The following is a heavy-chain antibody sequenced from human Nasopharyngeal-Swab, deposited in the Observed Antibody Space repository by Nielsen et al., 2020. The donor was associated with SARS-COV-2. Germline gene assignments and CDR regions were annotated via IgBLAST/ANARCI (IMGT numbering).Heavy chain of an antibody. CDR3: ARWDYSNYDLDY. Sequence: GGSLRLCCAASGFTFSSYSMNWVREAPGKGLEWVSSISSSSSYIYYADSVKGRFTISRDNAKNSLYLQMNSLRAEDTAVYYCARWDYSNYDLDYWGQGTLVTVSS. V-gene: IGHV3-21*01. CDR1: GFTFSSYS. D-gene: IGHD4-11*01. J-gene: IGHJ4*02. CDR2: ISSSSSYI.